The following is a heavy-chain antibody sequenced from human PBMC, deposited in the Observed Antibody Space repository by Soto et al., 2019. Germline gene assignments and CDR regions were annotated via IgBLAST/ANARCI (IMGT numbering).Heavy chain of an antibody. J-gene: IGHJ6*02. CDR2: IYYSGST. CDR1: GGSVTSYY. CDR3: ARALYGSGVLDV. D-gene: IGHD3-10*01. V-gene: IGHV4-59*02. Sequence: SETLSLTCTVSGGSVTSYYWSCIRQPPGKALEWIGTIYYSGSTNYNPSLKSRVTISVDTSKNQFSLKLGSVTAADTAVYFCARALYGSGVLDVWGQGNTVT.